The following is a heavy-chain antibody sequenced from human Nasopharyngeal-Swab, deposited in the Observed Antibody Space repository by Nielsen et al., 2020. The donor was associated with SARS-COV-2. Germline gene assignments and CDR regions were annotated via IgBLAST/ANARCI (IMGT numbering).Heavy chain of an antibody. Sequence: ASAKVSCKTSGDTSTGIYLHWVRHAAGQRLEGMGRTSPNSGGTNYAQKFQGRVTLTRGTSITTAYMELTRLTSNDTAVYYCAKTLYYDNVGSPLDYWGQGTLLTVSS. CDR3: AKTLYYDNVGSPLDY. CDR1: GDTSTGIY. D-gene: IGHD3-16*01. CDR2: TSPNSGGT. V-gene: IGHV1-2*06. J-gene: IGHJ4*02.